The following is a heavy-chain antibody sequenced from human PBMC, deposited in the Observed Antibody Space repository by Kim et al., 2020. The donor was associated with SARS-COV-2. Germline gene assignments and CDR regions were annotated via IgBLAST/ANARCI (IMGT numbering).Heavy chain of an antibody. CDR3: AKAQTYYYDSSGYLTAPFDY. Sequence: GGSLRLSCAASGFTFSSYAMSWVRQAPGKGLEWVSVIYSGGSSTYYADSVKGRFTISRDNSKNTLYLQMNSLRAEDTAVYYCAKAQTYYYDSSGYLTAPFDYWGQATLVTVSS. D-gene: IGHD3-22*01. CDR1: GFTFSSYA. CDR2: IYSGGSST. J-gene: IGHJ4*02. V-gene: IGHV3-23*03.